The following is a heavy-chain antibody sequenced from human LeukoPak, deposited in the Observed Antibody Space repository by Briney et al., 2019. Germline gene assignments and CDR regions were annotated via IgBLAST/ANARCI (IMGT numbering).Heavy chain of an antibody. CDR3: AREYSSSSGVFVY. CDR2: INPSGGGT. V-gene: IGHV1-46*01. Sequence: GASVKVSCKASGYTFTSYYMHWVRQAPGQGLEWMGIINPSGGGTRYAQKFQGRVTMSRDTSTSTVHMELSSLRSEDTAVYYCAREYSSSSGVFVYWGQGTLVTVSS. D-gene: IGHD6-6*01. CDR1: GYTFTSYY. J-gene: IGHJ4*02.